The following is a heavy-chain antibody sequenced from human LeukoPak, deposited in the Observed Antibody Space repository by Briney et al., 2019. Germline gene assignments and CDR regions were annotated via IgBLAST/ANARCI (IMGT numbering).Heavy chain of an antibody. J-gene: IGHJ6*02. CDR3: ARAHTETSSLNFRNYYYGMDI. CDR1: GGSIRSGDYS. D-gene: IGHD4-11*01. CDR2: IYYSGST. Sequence: PSQTLSLICTVPGGSIRSGDYSWNWIRQHPGKGLEWIGYIYYSGSTYYNPSLTSRVTMSVDTSKNQFSLKLSSVTAADTAIYYCARAHTETSSLNFRNYYYGMDIWGQGTTVIVSS. V-gene: IGHV4-31*03.